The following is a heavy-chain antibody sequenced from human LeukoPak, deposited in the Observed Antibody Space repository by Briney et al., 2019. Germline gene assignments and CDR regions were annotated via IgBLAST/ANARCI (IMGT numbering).Heavy chain of an antibody. CDR2: ISYDGSNK. J-gene: IGHJ1*01. Sequence: GGSLRLSCAASGFTFSSYGMHWVRQAPGKGLEWVAVISYDGSNKYYADSVKGRFTISRDNSKNTLYLQMNSLRAEDTAVYYCAKDWGIAAAGEYFQHWGQGTLVTVSS. CDR3: AKDWGIAAAGEYFQH. D-gene: IGHD6-13*01. V-gene: IGHV3-30*18. CDR1: GFTFSSYG.